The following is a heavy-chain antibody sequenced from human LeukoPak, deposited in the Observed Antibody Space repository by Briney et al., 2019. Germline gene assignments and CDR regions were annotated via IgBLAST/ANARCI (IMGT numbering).Heavy chain of an antibody. CDR3: ARDRSPPAITMVRGVINNWFDP. CDR2: IYTSGST. V-gene: IGHV4-4*07. CDR1: GGSISSYY. Sequence: SETLSLTCTVSGGSISSYYWSWIRQPAGKGLEWIGRIYTSGSTNYNPTLKGRVTMSVDTSKNQFSLKLSSVTAADTAVYYCARDRSPPAITMVRGVINNWFDPWGQGTLVTVSS. J-gene: IGHJ5*02. D-gene: IGHD3-10*01.